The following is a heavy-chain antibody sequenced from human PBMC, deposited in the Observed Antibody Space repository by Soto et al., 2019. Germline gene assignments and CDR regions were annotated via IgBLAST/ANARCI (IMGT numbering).Heavy chain of an antibody. CDR1: GFTFSSYA. V-gene: IGHV3-30-3*01. CDR3: ARDPSPTFRVVVTAASAWCDP. Sequence: QVQLVESGGGVVQPGRSLRVSCAASGFTFSSYAMHWVRQAPGKGLEWVAVISYDGSNKYYADSVKGRFTIYRDNSKKTLYLQMNSLRAEDTAVYYCARDPSPTFRVVVTAASAWCDPWGQGTLVTVSS. D-gene: IGHD2-21*02. CDR2: ISYDGSNK. J-gene: IGHJ5*02.